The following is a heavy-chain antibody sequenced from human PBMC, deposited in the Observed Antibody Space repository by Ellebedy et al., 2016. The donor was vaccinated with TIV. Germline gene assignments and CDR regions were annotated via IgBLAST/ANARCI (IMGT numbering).Heavy chain of an antibody. CDR1: GFTVSSIY. CDR3: ARGTFGRGRSGFLDY. CDR2: YYSGGRK. V-gene: IGHV3-66*01. J-gene: IGHJ4*02. D-gene: IGHD3/OR15-3a*01. Sequence: GESLKISCAASGFTVSSIYMTWVRQAPGKGLEWVSVYYSGGRKYYADSVKDRFIISRDNSKNTLFLQMSSLRVEDTAVYYCARGTFGRGRSGFLDYWGQGILVTVSS.